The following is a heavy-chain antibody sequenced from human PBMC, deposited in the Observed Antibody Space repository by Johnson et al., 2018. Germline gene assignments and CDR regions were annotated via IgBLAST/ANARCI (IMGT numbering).Heavy chain of an antibody. CDR1: GGSISSYY. J-gene: IGHJ6*03. D-gene: IGHD5-18*01. Sequence: QVQLQESGPGLVKPAETLSLTCTVSGGSISSYYWSWIRQPPGKGLEWIGYSYYSGSTNYNPSLKSRVTISVDTSKNQFSLKVRSVTAADTAGYYCARAGRGYSYGFFDYYYYMDVWGKGTTVTVAS. CDR2: SYYSGST. CDR3: ARAGRGYSYGFFDYYYYMDV. V-gene: IGHV4-59*01.